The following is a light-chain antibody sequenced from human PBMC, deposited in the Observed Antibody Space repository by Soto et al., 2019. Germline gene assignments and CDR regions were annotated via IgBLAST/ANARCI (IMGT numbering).Light chain of an antibody. CDR2: GAS. Sequence: DIQMTQSPSTLSASVGDRVTIACRASRSSSPWLAWYQQKPGKPPKLLIYGASSLAAGVPSRFSGSGSGTDFTLTISSLQPDDFASYYCQQYSSSTTFGQGTKVEIK. V-gene: IGKV1-5*01. CDR1: RSSSPW. CDR3: QQYSSSTT. J-gene: IGKJ1*01.